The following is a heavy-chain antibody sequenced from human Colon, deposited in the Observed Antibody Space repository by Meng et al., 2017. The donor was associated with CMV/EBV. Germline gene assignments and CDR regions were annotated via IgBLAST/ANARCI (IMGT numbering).Heavy chain of an antibody. CDR1: GFTFSDNY. CDR3: ASRYSYVGF. J-gene: IGHJ4*01. D-gene: IGHD5-12*01. V-gene: IGHV3-11*01. Sequence: LRLSCAASGFTFSDNYMSWIRQAPGKGLEWISYIGSSSATIYYADSVKGRFTISRDNAKQTLYLEMNNLRAEDTAVYYCASRYSYVGFWGHGTLVTVSS. CDR2: IGSSSATI.